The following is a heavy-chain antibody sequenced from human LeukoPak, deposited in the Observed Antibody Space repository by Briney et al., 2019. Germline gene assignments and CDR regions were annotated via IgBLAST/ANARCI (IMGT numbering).Heavy chain of an antibody. D-gene: IGHD6-6*01. CDR3: ARGRIAAGD. V-gene: IGHV4-61*01. CDR2: IYYSGST. CDR1: GGSVSSGSYY. J-gene: IGHJ4*02. Sequence: PSETLSLTCTVSGGSVSSGSYYWSWIRQPPGKGLEWIGYIYYSGSTNYNPSLKSRVTISVDTSKNQFSLKLSSVTAADTAAYYCARGRIAAGDWGQGTLVTVSS.